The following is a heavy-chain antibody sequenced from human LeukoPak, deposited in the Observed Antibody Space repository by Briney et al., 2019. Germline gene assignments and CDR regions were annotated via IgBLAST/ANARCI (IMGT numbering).Heavy chain of an antibody. J-gene: IGHJ6*03. CDR1: GFTFSDYY. Sequence: GGSLRLSCAASGFTFSDYYMSWIRQAPGKGLEWVSYISSSGSTIYYADSVKGRFTISRDNAKNSLYPQMNSLRAEDTAVYYCARDALGYYYDSSGYLAAYYYYYMDVWGKGTTVTVSS. CDR2: ISSSGSTI. CDR3: ARDALGYYYDSSGYLAAYYYYYMDV. V-gene: IGHV3-11*04. D-gene: IGHD3-22*01.